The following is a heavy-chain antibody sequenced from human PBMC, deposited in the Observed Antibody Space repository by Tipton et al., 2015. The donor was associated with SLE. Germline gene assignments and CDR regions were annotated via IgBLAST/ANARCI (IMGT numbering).Heavy chain of an antibody. D-gene: IGHD5-18*01. CDR1: GFTFGDYY. Sequence: LRLSCAVSGFTFGDYYMTWIRQAPGKGLEWISYISSASSYTSYADSVKGRFTISRDNAKNSLYLQMNSLRAEDTAVYYCARGKYTFDYWGQGTLVTVSS. CDR2: ISSASSYT. J-gene: IGHJ4*02. CDR3: ARGKYTFDY. V-gene: IGHV3-11*06.